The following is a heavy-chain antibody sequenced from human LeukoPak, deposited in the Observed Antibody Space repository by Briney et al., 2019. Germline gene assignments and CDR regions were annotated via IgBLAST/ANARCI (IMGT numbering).Heavy chain of an antibody. V-gene: IGHV1-69*05. J-gene: IGHJ5*02. Sequence: ASVKVSCXASGGTFSIYAISWVRQARGQGLEWMAGIIPIFGTANYAQKFQGRVTITTDESTSTAYMELSSLRSEDTAVYYCARGYIVVVPAAMGGGWFDPWGQGTLVTVSS. CDR2: IIPIFGTA. CDR3: ARGYIVVVPAAMGGGWFDP. D-gene: IGHD2-2*01. CDR1: GGTFSIYA.